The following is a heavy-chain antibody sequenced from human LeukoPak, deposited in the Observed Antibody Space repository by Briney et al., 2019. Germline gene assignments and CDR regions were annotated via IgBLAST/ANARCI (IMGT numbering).Heavy chain of an antibody. CDR2: INPSGGST. J-gene: IGHJ5*02. Sequence: GASVKVSCKASGYTFTGYYMHWVRQAPGQGLEWMGIINPSGGSTSYAQKFQGRVTMTRDTSTSTVYMDLSSLRSEDTAVYYCARSYGDYAFDPWGQGTLVTVSS. CDR3: ARSYGDYAFDP. V-gene: IGHV1-46*01. D-gene: IGHD4-17*01. CDR1: GYTFTGYY.